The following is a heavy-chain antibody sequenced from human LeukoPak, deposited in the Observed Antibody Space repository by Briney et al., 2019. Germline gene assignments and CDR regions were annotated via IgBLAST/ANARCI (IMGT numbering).Heavy chain of an antibody. CDR3: ARTGTRGYSHGKNYYLDY. D-gene: IGHD5-18*01. CDR2: ISSSGSYT. J-gene: IGHJ4*02. V-gene: IGHV3-11*06. CDR1: GFTFSDYY. Sequence: KPGGSLSLSCAASGFTFSDYYMSWIRQAPGKGLEWVSHISSSGSYTNYADSVKGRFTISRDNAKNSLYLQMNSLRAEYTAVYYCARTGTRGYSHGKNYYLDYWGQGTLVTVSS.